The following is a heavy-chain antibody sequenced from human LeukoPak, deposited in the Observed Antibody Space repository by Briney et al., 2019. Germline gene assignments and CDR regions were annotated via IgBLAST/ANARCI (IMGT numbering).Heavy chain of an antibody. CDR3: ARGGRYFDWLYPVDY. CDR2: ISSSSSTI. Sequence: GGSLRLSCAASGFTFSSYSMNWVRQAPGKGLEWVSYISSSSSTIYYADSVKGRFTISRDNAKNSLYLQMNSLRAEDTAVYYCARGGRYFDWLYPVDYWGQGTLVTVSS. CDR1: GFTFSSYS. J-gene: IGHJ4*02. V-gene: IGHV3-48*01. D-gene: IGHD3-9*01.